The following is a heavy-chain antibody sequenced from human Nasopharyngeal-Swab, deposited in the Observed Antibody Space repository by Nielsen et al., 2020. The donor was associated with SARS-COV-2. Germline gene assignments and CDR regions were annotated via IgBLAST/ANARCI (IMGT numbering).Heavy chain of an antibody. J-gene: IGHJ3*02. CDR2: ISPSGGST. D-gene: IGHD6-19*01. CDR1: GYTFTSYY. Sequence: ASVKVSCKASGYTFTSYYMHWVRQAPGQGLEWMGIISPSGGSTGYAQKFQGRVTMTRDTSTSTVYMELSSLRSEDTAVYYCARKSLGYSSGWLVAFDIWGQGTMVTVSS. V-gene: IGHV1-46*01. CDR3: ARKSLGYSSGWLVAFDI.